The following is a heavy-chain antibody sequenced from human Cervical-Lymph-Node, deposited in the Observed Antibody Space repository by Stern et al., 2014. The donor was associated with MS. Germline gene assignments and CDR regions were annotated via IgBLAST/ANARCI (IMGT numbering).Heavy chain of an antibody. CDR1: GFSLSTSGVG. CDR2: IYWDDDK. CDR3: AHPSIAAAGTFFWFDP. V-gene: IGHV2-5*02. J-gene: IGHJ5*02. Sequence: QIPLKESGPTLVKPPQTLTLTCTFSGFSLSTSGVGVGWIRQPPGTALEWLALIYWDDDKRYSPSLKSRLTITKDTSKNQVVLTMTNIDPVDTATYYCAHPSIAAAGTFFWFDPWGQGTLVTVSS. D-gene: IGHD6-13*01.